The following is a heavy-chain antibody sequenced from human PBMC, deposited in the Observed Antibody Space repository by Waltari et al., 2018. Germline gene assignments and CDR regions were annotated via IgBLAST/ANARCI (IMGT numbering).Heavy chain of an antibody. V-gene: IGHV4-59*11. CDR1: GGSISSHY. CDR2: IYYSGST. J-gene: IGHJ6*02. Sequence: QVQLQESGPGLVKPSETLSLTCTVSGGSISSHYWSWIRQPPGKGLEWIGYIYYSGSTNYNPSRKSRVTISVDTSKNQFSLKLSSVTAADTAVYYCASRSYYYYGMDVWGQGTTVTVSS. CDR3: ASRSYYYYGMDV.